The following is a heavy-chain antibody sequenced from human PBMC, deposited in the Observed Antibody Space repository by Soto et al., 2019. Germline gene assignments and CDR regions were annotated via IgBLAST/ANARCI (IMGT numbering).Heavy chain of an antibody. CDR3: ARDEPSLLYYYYGMDV. V-gene: IGHV1-18*01. J-gene: IGHJ6*02. CDR2: ISAYNGNT. Sequence: VEVSWEACGYRFTSSGISWVCHETGKGLEWMGWISAYNGNTNYAQKLQGRVTMTTDTSTSTAYMELRSLRSDDTAVYYCARDEPSLLYYYYGMDVWGQGTTVSVSS. D-gene: IGHD6-6*01. CDR1: GYRFTSSG.